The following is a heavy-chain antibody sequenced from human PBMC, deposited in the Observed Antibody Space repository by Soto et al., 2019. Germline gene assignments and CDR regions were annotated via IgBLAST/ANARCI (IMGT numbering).Heavy chain of an antibody. V-gene: IGHV3-74*01. CDR3: ARTLAARFDY. CDR2: INTDGSNT. D-gene: IGHD6-6*01. Sequence: GGSLRLSCAASGLTFNRYWMHWVRHAPGKGLVWVSHINTDGSNTNYADSVKGRFTISRDNAKSTLFLQMNSLRDEDTAVYYCARTLAARFDYWGQGTPVTVSS. CDR1: GLTFNRYW. J-gene: IGHJ4*02.